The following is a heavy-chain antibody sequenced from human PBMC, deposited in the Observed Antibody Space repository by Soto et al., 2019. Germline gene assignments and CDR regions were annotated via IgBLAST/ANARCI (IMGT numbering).Heavy chain of an antibody. J-gene: IGHJ4*02. D-gene: IGHD3-3*01. CDR1: GFKAHQYA. Sequence: EVQLVESGGGLVQPGRSLRLSCTVSGFKAHQYAMHWVRQAPGKGLEWVSGIYRDGGGTGYADSVKGRFTVSRDNVKNSLSLQMNSLRSEDTAVYYCAREGNGRITIFGVAPFDYWGQGTLVTVSS. V-gene: IGHV3-9*02. CDR2: IYRDGGGT. CDR3: AREGNGRITIFGVAPFDY.